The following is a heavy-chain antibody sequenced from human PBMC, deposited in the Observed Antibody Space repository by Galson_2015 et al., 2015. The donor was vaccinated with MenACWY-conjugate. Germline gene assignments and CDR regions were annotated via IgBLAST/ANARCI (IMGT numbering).Heavy chain of an antibody. Sequence: QSGAEVKKPGESLKISCKASGYRFTNSWIAWVRQMPGKGLEWMGIIYPSDSDTRYSPSFQGQVTISAGKSISTAYLQWSSLKASDTAMYYCARGGFTYGDAFDIWGQGTMVTVSS. CDR3: ARGGFTYGDAFDI. J-gene: IGHJ3*02. CDR2: IYPSDSDT. D-gene: IGHD5-18*01. CDR1: GYRFTNSW. V-gene: IGHV5-51*03.